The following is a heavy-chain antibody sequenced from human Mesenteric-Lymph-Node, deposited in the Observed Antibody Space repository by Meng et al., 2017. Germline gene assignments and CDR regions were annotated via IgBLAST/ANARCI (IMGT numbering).Heavy chain of an antibody. CDR3: AREAWFGELLSSGAFDI. CDR1: GFTVSSNY. CDR2: IYSGSST. D-gene: IGHD3-10*01. Sequence: GGSLRLSCAVSGFTVSSNYSSWVCQAPGKGLELVSVIYSGSSTYYADSVKGRFTISRDNSKNTLYLQMNSLGAEDTAVYYCAREAWFGELLSSGAFDIWGQGTMVTVSS. V-gene: IGHV3-66*02. J-gene: IGHJ3*02.